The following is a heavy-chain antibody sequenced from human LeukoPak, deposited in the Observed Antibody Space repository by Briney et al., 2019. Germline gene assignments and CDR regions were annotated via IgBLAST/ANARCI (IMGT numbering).Heavy chain of an antibody. CDR3: ARDPCYDRCFDP. D-gene: IGHD3-3*01. V-gene: IGHV3-53*01. CDR2: IYHDGRT. CDR1: GFTVRDNY. Sequence: GSLRLSCAASGFTVRDNYMNWVRQAPGKVLEWVSVIYHDGRTYYAGSVKGRFTISKDNSNNMLYLQMNSLRVEDTAVYYCARDPCYDRCFDPWGQGTLVTVSS. J-gene: IGHJ5*02.